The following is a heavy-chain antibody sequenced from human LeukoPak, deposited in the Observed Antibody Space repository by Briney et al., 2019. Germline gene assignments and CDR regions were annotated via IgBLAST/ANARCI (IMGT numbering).Heavy chain of an antibody. CDR1: GGSLSSGDYY. CDR3: ARDDYYDSSGYHWYFQH. Sequence: SQTLSLTCTVSGGSLSSGDYYWSWIRQPPGKGLEWIGYIYYSGSTYYNPSLKSRVTISVDTSKNQFSLKLSSVTAADTAVYYCARDDYYDSSGYHWYFQHWGQGTLVTVSS. CDR2: IYYSGST. V-gene: IGHV4-30-4*01. D-gene: IGHD3-22*01. J-gene: IGHJ1*01.